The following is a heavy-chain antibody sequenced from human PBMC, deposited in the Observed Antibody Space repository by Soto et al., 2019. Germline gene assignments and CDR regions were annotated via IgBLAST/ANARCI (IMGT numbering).Heavy chain of an antibody. CDR1: GGTFSSYT. CDR2: IIPILGIA. J-gene: IGHJ6*02. D-gene: IGHD4-17*01. CDR3: ARDPYDYGDSSYYYGMDV. V-gene: IGHV1-69*08. Sequence: QVQLVQSGAEVKKPGSSVKVSCKASGGTFSSYTISWVRQAPGQGLEWMGRIIPILGIANYAQKFQGRVAITADKSTSTAYMELSSLRSEDTAVYYCARDPYDYGDSSYYYGMDVWGQGTTVTVSS.